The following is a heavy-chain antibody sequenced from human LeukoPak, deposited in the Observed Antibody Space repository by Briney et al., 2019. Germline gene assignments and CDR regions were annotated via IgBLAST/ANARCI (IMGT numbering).Heavy chain of an antibody. V-gene: IGHV3-23*01. J-gene: IGHJ4*02. CDR3: APDLRGSAWSLDD. CDR2: ISDSGDTT. Sequence: PGRSLRLSCAASGFTFSNYAMSWVRQAPGKGLEWVSFISDSGDTTLYADSAKGRFTISRDNSKSTLYLQLNSLRAEDTALYYCAPDLRGSAWSLDDWGQGTLVTVSS. D-gene: IGHD6-13*01. CDR1: GFTFSNYA.